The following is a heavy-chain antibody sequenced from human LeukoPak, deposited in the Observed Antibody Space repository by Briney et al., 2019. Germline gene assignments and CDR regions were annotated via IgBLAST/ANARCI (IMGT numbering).Heavy chain of an antibody. V-gene: IGHV1-24*01. CDR3: ALMSSSGWYVVDY. Sequence: ASVKVSCKVYGYTLTELSMHWVRQAPGKGLEWMGGFDPEDGETIYAQKFQGRVTMTEDTSTDTAYMELSSLRSEDAAVYYCALMSSSGWYVVDYWGQGTLVTVSS. CDR2: FDPEDGET. D-gene: IGHD6-19*01. CDR1: GYTLTELS. J-gene: IGHJ4*02.